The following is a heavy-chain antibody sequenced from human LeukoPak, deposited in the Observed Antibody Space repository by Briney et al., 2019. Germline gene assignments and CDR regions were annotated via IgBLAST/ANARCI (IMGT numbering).Heavy chain of an antibody. CDR3: AKASLQSLPNNGRYSHLPEH. Sequence: GASVKVSCKASGYTVTDCYVHWVQQAPGKGLEWMGRIDPEDGETKYSEKFQGRVTVTADTTTDTVFMELSGLTSEDTAVYYCAKASLQSLPNNGRYSHLPEHWGQGTLVTVSS. CDR2: IDPEDGET. D-gene: IGHD1/OR15-1a*01. CDR1: GYTVTDCY. V-gene: IGHV1-69-2*01. J-gene: IGHJ4*02.